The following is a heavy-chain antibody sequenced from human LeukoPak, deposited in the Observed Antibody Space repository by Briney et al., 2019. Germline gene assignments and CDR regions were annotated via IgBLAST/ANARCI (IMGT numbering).Heavy chain of an antibody. CDR2: IIPILGIA. D-gene: IGHD2-21*02. Sequence: GSSVKVSCKASGGTFSSYTISWVRQAPGQGLEWMGRIIPILGIANYAQKFQGRVTITADKSTSTAYMELSSLRSEDTAVYYCAREYCGGDCYPPGWFDPWGQGPLVTVSS. CDR3: AREYCGGDCYPPGWFDP. J-gene: IGHJ5*02. V-gene: IGHV1-69*04. CDR1: GGTFSSYT.